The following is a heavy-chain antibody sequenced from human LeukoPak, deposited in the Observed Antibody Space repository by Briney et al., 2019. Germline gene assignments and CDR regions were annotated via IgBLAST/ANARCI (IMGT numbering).Heavy chain of an antibody. CDR2: IRYDGSNK. CDR1: EFTFSSYG. CDR3: AKDSITGTTFDY. Sequence: SGGSLRLSCAASEFTFSSYGMHWVRQAPGKGLEWVAFIRYDGSNKYYADSVKGRFTISRDNSKNTLYLQMNSLRAEDTAVYYCAKDSITGTTFDYWGQGTLVTVSS. D-gene: IGHD1-7*01. V-gene: IGHV3-30*02. J-gene: IGHJ4*02.